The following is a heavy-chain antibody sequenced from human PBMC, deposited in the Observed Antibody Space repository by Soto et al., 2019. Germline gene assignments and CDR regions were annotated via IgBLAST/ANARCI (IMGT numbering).Heavy chain of an antibody. CDR2: ISASNGNT. CDR1: GYTFTTYG. V-gene: IGHV1-18*04. J-gene: IGHJ4*02. CDR3: ASEPTYYNYGSGHYPLGY. D-gene: IGHD3-3*01. Sequence: SVKVSCNASGYTFTTYGFSWVRQAPGQGLECVGWISASNGNTHYSQKFQGRVTMTTDTSTSTAYMELRSLTSGDTAVYYCASEPTYYNYGSGHYPLGYWAQGTLVTVYS.